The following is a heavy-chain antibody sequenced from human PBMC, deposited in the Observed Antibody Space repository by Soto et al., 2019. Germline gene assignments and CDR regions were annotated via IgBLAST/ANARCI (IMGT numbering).Heavy chain of an antibody. CDR2: ISGSGGST. D-gene: IGHD3-3*01. Sequence: GGSLRLSCAASGFTFSSYAMSWVRQAPGKGLEWVSAISGSGGSTYYADSVKGRFTISRDNSKNTLYLQMNSPRAEDTAVYYCAKDQAIFGVVALYFDYWGQGTLVTVSS. J-gene: IGHJ4*02. CDR1: GFTFSSYA. CDR3: AKDQAIFGVVALYFDY. V-gene: IGHV3-23*01.